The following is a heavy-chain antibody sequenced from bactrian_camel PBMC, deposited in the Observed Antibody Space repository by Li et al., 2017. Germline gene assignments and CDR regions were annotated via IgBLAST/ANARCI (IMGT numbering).Heavy chain of an antibody. D-gene: IGHD1*01. CDR2: MWIDGST. J-gene: IGHJ4*01. CDR3: AAPCTVDASY. CDR1: GYC. V-gene: IGHV3S55*01. Sequence: HVQLVESGGGSVQAGESLRLSCAASGYCVGWSRQAPGKEREGVASMWIDGSTSYANSVKGRFTISKDSATNTLYLHMNSLKPEDAAMYYCAAPCTVDASYRGQGTQVTVS.